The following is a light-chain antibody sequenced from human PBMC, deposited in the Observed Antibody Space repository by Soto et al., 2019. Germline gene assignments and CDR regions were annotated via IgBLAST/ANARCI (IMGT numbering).Light chain of an antibody. J-gene: IGKJ1*01. CDR3: QQYNKWPPET. Sequence: EIVLTQSPGTLSLSPGERATLSCRASQSVNSNYLAWHQQKPGQAPRLLIYGVSSRATGIPDRFSGSGSGTEFTLTISSLQSEDFAVYYCQQYNKWPPETFGQGTKVDIK. CDR1: QSVNSNY. V-gene: IGKV3-20*01. CDR2: GVS.